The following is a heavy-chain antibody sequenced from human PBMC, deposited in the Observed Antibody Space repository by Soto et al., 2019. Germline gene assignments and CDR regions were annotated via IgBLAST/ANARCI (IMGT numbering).Heavy chain of an antibody. CDR1: GASFTNAW. CDR2: IKTRIDSATT. CDR3: TTEDPSWLRGLEY. D-gene: IGHD5-12*01. Sequence: EVQLVESGGGLVKPGGSLRLSCEASGASFTNAWMNWVRQAPGKGLEWVGRIKTRIDSATTDYAAPVKGRFTISRDDSKNTLSLQMDSLKTEDTAVYYCTTEDPSWLRGLEYWGQGTLVTVSS. J-gene: IGHJ4*02. V-gene: IGHV3-15*01.